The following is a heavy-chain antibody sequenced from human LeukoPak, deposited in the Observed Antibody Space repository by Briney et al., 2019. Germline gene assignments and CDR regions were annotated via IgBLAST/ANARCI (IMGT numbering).Heavy chain of an antibody. CDR1: GYSFISYW. V-gene: IGHV5-51*01. J-gene: IGHJ4*02. D-gene: IGHD5-24*01. Sequence: GESLKISCKGSGYSFISYWIGWVRQMPGKGLEWMGFIYPGDSDTRYSPSFQGQVTISTDKSISTAYLQWSSLKASDTAMYYCARHSRPVEMATIDYWGQGTLVTVSS. CDR2: IYPGDSDT. CDR3: ARHSRPVEMATIDY.